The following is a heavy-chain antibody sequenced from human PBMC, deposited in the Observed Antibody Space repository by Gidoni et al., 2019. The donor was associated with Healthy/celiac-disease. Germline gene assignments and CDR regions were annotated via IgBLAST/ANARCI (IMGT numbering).Heavy chain of an antibody. J-gene: IGHJ3*02. CDR1: GFTFSLYS. V-gene: IGHV3-21*01. Sequence: EVQLVQSGGGLVKPGGSLRLSCAAPGFTFSLYSMNWVRQAPGKGLEWVSYSSSSSSYIYYADSVKGRFTISRDNAKNSLYLQMNSLRAEDTAVYYCARESMVRGVSHYSSVIWGQGTMVTVSS. CDR3: ARESMVRGVSHYSSVI. CDR2: SSSSSSYI. D-gene: IGHD3-10*01.